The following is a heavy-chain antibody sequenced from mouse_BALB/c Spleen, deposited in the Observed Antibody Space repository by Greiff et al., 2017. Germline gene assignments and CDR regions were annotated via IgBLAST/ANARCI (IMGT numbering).Heavy chain of an antibody. CDR2: IYPYNGGT. Sequence: VQLQQSGPELVKPGASVKISCKASGYTFTDYNMHWVKQSHGKSLEWIGYIYPYNGGTGYNQKFKSKATLTVDNSSSTAYMELRSLTSEDSAVYYCARDGAYGYGDWYFDVWGAGTTVTVSS. D-gene: IGHD2-2*01. CDR3: ARDGAYGYGDWYFDV. CDR1: GYTFTDYN. J-gene: IGHJ1*01. V-gene: IGHV1S29*02.